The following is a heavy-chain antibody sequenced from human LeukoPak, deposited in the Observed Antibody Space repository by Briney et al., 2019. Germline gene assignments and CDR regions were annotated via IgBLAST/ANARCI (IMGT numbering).Heavy chain of an antibody. V-gene: IGHV3-33*01. Sequence: HPGRSLRLSCAASGFTFSSYGMHWVRQAPGKGLEWVAVIWYDGSNKYYADSVKGRFTISRDNSKNTLYLQMNSLKTEDTAVYYCTTDVWVATRSDYWGQGTLVTVSS. D-gene: IGHD6-6*01. J-gene: IGHJ4*02. CDR1: GFTFSSYG. CDR2: IWYDGSNK. CDR3: TTDVWVATRSDY.